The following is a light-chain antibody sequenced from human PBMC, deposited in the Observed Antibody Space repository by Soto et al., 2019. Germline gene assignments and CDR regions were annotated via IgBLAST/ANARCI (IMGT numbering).Light chain of an antibody. CDR3: CSYTSSSTHV. Sequence: QSALTQPASVSGSPGQSITISCTGTSSDVGGYNFVSWYQQHPGKVPKLMIFDVNRRPSGVSDRLSGSKSGNTASLTISGLQAKDESDYYCCSYTSSSTHVFGSGTKLTVL. CDR2: DVN. CDR1: SSDVGGYNF. V-gene: IGLV2-14*03. J-gene: IGLJ1*01.